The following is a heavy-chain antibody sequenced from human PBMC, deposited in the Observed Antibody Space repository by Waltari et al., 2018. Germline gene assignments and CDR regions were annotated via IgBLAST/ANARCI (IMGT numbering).Heavy chain of an antibody. CDR1: GGSISSGGYY. V-gene: IGHV4-31*03. CDR3: ARDRPLLHYDFWSGHYFDY. Sequence: QVQLQESGPGLVKPSQTLSLTCTVSGGSISSGGYYWSWIRQHPGKGLEWIGYIYYSGSTYYNPSLKSRDTISVDTSKNQFSLKLSSVTAADTAVYYCARDRPLLHYDFWSGHYFDYWGQGTLVTVSS. D-gene: IGHD3-3*01. CDR2: IYYSGST. J-gene: IGHJ4*02.